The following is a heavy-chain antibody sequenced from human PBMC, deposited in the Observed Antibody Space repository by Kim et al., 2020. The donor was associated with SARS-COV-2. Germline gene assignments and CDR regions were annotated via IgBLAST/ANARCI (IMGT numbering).Heavy chain of an antibody. J-gene: IGHJ6*03. CDR1: GGTFSSYA. V-gene: IGHV1-69*04. CDR3: ARDWVGVVAATPPGGYYYMDV. Sequence: SVKVSCKASGGTFSSYAISWVRQAPGQGLEWMGRIIPILGIANYAQKFQGRVTITADKSTSTAYMELSSLRSEDTAVYYCARDWVGVVAATPPGGYYYMDVWGKGTTVTVSS. D-gene: IGHD2-15*01. CDR2: IIPILGIA.